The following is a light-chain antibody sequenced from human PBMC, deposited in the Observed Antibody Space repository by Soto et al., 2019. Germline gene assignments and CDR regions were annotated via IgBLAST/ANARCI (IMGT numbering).Light chain of an antibody. CDR2: DAS. CDR1: QSVRRY. J-gene: IGKJ1*01. V-gene: IGKV3-20*01. CDR3: QQYDSSPT. Sequence: EIVLTQSPATLSLSPGERATLSCRASQSVRRYLAWYQQKPGQAPRLLIYDASTRATGIPARFSGSGSETDFTLTISRLEPEDFAVYHCQQYDSSPTFGQGTKVDIK.